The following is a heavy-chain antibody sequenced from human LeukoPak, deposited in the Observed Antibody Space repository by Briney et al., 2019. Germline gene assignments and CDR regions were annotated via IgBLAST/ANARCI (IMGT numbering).Heavy chain of an antibody. Sequence: GGSLRLSCVASGFTVSNKYMSWVRQAPGKGLEWVSVLYNAGSTYYADSVKGRFTISRDNSKNTLYLQMNSLRAEDTAVYYCARGEYRSTWYLNSWGQGTLVTVSS. CDR3: ARGEYRSTWYLNS. J-gene: IGHJ4*02. V-gene: IGHV3-53*01. CDR1: GFTVSNKY. D-gene: IGHD6-13*01. CDR2: LYNAGST.